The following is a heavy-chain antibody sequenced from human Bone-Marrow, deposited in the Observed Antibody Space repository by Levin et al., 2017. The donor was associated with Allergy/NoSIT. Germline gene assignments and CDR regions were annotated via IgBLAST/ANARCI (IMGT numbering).Heavy chain of an antibody. CDR3: AKAPGEAAAGEFVDY. J-gene: IGHJ4*02. D-gene: IGHD6-13*01. CDR2: ISSSGGST. V-gene: IGHV3-23*01. Sequence: LSLTCAASGFTFGNYAMTWVRQAPGEGLEWVSSISSSGGSTYYADSVKGRFTISRDNSKNTLFLQMNSLRAEDTAVYYCAKAPGEAAAGEFVDYWGQGTLVTVSS. CDR1: GFTFGNYA.